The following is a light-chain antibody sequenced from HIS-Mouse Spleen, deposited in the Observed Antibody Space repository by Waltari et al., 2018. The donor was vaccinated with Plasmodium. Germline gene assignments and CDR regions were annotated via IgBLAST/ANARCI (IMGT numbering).Light chain of an antibody. CDR1: ALPTKY. J-gene: IGLJ3*02. CDR3: YSTDSSGNHRV. CDR2: EDS. V-gene: IGLV3-10*01. Sequence: SYELTQPPSVSVSPGQQAGYTCPGDALPTKYAYWYQQKSGQAPVLVIYEDSKRPSGIPEGFSGSSSGTMATLTISGAQVEDEADYYCYSTDSSGNHRVFGGGTKLTVL.